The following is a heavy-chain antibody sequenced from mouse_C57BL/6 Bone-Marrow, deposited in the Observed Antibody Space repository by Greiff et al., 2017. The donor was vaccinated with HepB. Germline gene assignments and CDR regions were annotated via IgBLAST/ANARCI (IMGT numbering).Heavy chain of an antibody. CDR3: ARTKFNSCYYYGFAY. V-gene: IGHV1-9*01. CDR2: ILPGSGST. CDR1: GYTFTGYW. J-gene: IGHJ3*01. Sequence: QVQLQQSGAELMKPGASVKLSCKATGYTFTGYWIEWVKQRPGHGLEWIGEILPGSGSTNYNEKFKGKATFTADTSSNTAYMQISSLTTEDSAIYYCARTKFNSCYYYGFAYWGQGTLVTVSA. D-gene: IGHD1-1*01.